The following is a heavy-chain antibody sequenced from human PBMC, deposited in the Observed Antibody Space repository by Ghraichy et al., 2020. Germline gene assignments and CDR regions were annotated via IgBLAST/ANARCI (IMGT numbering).Heavy chain of an antibody. Sequence: ASVKVSCKASGYTFTSYGISWVRQAPGQGLEWMGWISAYNGNTNYAQKLQGRVTMTTDTSTSTAYMELRSLRSDDTAVYYCARRSDQWELPPVDLDYWGQGTLVTVSS. D-gene: IGHD1-26*01. CDR1: GYTFTSYG. J-gene: IGHJ4*02. CDR3: ARRSDQWELPPVDLDY. CDR2: ISAYNGNT. V-gene: IGHV1-18*01.